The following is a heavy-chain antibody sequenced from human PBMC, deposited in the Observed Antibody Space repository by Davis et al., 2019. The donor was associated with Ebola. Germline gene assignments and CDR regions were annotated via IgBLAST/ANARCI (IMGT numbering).Heavy chain of an antibody. J-gene: IGHJ4*02. D-gene: IGHD3-10*01. CDR3: ARGGVLLWFGESESYYFDY. CDR1: GFTFSSYG. CDR2: IWYDGSNK. V-gene: IGHV3-33*01. Sequence: GGSLRLSCAASGFTFSSYGMHWVRQAPGKGLEWVAVIWYDGSNKYYADSVKGRFTISRDNSKNTLYLQMNSLRAEDTAVYYCARGGVLLWFGESESYYFDYWGQGTLVTVSS.